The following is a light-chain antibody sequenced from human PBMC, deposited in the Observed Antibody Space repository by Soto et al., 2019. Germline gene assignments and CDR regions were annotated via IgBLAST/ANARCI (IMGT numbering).Light chain of an antibody. J-gene: IGKJ1*01. Sequence: DIVMTQSPDSLAVSLGERATINCKSSQSVLYSSNNKNYLAWYQQKPGQPPKLPMCWASTRESGVPDRFGGSGSWTDFTLTISSLQAEDVAVYYCQQYYTTPWTFGQGTKVEIK. CDR1: QSVLYSSNNKNY. CDR3: QQYYTTPWT. V-gene: IGKV4-1*01. CDR2: WAS.